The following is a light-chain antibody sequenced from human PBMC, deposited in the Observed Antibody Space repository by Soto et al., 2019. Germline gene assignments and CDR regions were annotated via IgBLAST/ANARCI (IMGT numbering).Light chain of an antibody. CDR2: EGT. CDR1: NNL. CDR3: SSYTSSSTPYV. Sequence: QSALTQPASVSGSPGQSITISCTGTNNLVSWYQQHPGKAPKVVVYEGTKRPSGVSNRFSGSNSGGTASLTISGLQAEDEADYYCSSYTSSSTPYVFGTGTKLTVL. V-gene: IGLV2-14*02. J-gene: IGLJ1*01.